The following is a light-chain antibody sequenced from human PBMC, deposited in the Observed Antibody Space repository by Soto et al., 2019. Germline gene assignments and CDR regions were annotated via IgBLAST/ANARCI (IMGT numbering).Light chain of an antibody. CDR2: GNS. CDR3: QSYDSSLSGWV. Sequence: QSVLTQPPSVSGAPGQRVTISCTGSSSNIGAGYDVHWYQQLPRTAPKLLIYGNSNRPSGVPDRFSGSKSGTSASLAITGLHAEDEADYYCQSYDSSLSGWVFGGGTKLTVL. V-gene: IGLV1-40*01. J-gene: IGLJ3*02. CDR1: SSNIGAGYD.